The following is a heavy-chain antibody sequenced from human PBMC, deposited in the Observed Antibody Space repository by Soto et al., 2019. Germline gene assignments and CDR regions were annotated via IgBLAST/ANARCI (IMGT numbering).Heavy chain of an antibody. CDR3: ATQFHHCGGDCYRGPYFGMDV. CDR2: INPYTVGT. J-gene: IGHJ6*02. V-gene: IGHV1-2*02. Sequence: QVQLVQSGSEVKEPGASVKVSCKASGYTFTGYYVLWVRQAPGQGPECMGWINPYTVGTSYAQNFQGRVPMTRDTSIRTAYMEPSKLISEDTAVYYCATQFHHCGGDCYRGPYFGMDVWGQGTTVTVSS. D-gene: IGHD2-21*02. CDR1: GYTFTGYY.